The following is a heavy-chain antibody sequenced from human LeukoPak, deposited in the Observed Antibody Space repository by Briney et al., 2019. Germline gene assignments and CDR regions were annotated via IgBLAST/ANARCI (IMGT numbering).Heavy chain of an antibody. CDR1: GFTFSSYE. J-gene: IGHJ4*02. CDR3: ARDEGIAAPFDY. CDR2: ISSSGSTI. Sequence: PGGSLRLSCAASGFTFSSYEMNWVRQAPGKGLEGVSYISSSGSTIYYADSVKGRFTISRDNAKNSLYLQMNSLRAEDTAVYYCARDEGIAAPFDYWGQGTLVTVSS. V-gene: IGHV3-48*03. D-gene: IGHD6-13*01.